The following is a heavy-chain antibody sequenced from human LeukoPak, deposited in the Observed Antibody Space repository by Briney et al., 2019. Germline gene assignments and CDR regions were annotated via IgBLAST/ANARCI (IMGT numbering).Heavy chain of an antibody. Sequence: SETLSLTCTVSGGPISSNSYYWSWIRQPPGEGLEEIGSFHGGLIFYKSSLTSRVTISVDTSKSQFSLKLTSVTAADTAVYYCARGRRGYGYVDNWGQGTLVTVSS. CDR1: GGPISSNSYY. D-gene: IGHD6-13*01. J-gene: IGHJ4*02. CDR2: FHGGLI. CDR3: ARGRRGYGYVDN. V-gene: IGHV4-39*07.